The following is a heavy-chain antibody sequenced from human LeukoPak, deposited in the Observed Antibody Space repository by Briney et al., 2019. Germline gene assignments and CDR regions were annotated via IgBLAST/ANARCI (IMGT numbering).Heavy chain of an antibody. CDR3: ARDTGRKNPYYYYYYMDV. CDR1: GGSISSYY. Sequence: SETLSLTCTVSGGSISSYYWSWIRQPAGKGLEWIGRIYTSGSTNYNPSLKSRVTMSVDTSKNQFSLKLSSVTAADTAVYYCARDTGRKNPYYYYYYMDVWGKGTTVTVSS. J-gene: IGHJ6*03. D-gene: IGHD2-15*01. V-gene: IGHV4-4*07. CDR2: IYTSGST.